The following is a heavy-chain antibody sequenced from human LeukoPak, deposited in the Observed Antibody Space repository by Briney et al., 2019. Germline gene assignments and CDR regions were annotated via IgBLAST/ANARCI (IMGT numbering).Heavy chain of an antibody. CDR3: ARGFDSSGYYYNYFEY. CDR2: IWYDGSNK. CDR1: GFTLSSYG. J-gene: IGHJ4*02. D-gene: IGHD3-22*01. Sequence: GGSLRLSCAASGFTLSSYGMHWVRQAPRKGLEGGAVIWYDGSNKYYADSVKGRFTISRDNSKNTLYVQMNSLRVEDTAVYYCARGFDSSGYYYNYFEYWGQGTLVTVSS. V-gene: IGHV3-33*01.